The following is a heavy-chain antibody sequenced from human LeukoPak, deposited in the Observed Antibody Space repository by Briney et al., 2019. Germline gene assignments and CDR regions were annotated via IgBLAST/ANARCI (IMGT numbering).Heavy chain of an antibody. CDR2: INPSGGST. D-gene: IGHD3/OR15-3a*01. Sequence: GASVKVSCKASVYTFTSYYMHCVRQAPGQGLEWMGIINPSGGSTSYAQKFQGRVTMTRDMSTSTVYMELSSLRSEDTAVYYCAREGLDYYYYYYMDVWGKGTTVTVSS. J-gene: IGHJ6*03. V-gene: IGHV1-46*01. CDR1: VYTFTSYY. CDR3: AREGLDYYYYYYMDV.